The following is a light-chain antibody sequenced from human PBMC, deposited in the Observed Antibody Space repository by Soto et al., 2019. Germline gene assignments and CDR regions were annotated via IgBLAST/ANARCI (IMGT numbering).Light chain of an antibody. J-gene: IGKJ1*01. Sequence: EIVLTQSPGTLSLSPGERATLSCRASQSVSSSYLAWFQQKPGQAPRRLIYGASSRATGIPDRFGGSVSGIAFSLTSSRLEPEDFAVYYWQEYGTSSWTFGQGTKVEIK. V-gene: IGKV3-20*01. CDR3: QEYGTSSWT. CDR2: GAS. CDR1: QSVSSSY.